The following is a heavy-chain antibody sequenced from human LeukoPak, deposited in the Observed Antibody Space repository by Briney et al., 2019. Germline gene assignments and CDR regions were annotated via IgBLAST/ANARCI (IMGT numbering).Heavy chain of an antibody. V-gene: IGHV4-59*01. D-gene: IGHD3-10*01. CDR1: GGSISSYY. Sequence: SETLSLTCTVSGGSISSYYWSWIRQPPGKGLEWIGYIYYGGSTNYNPSLKSRVTISVDTSKNQFSLKLSSVTAADTAVYYCAKPSNYYGSATDAFDFWGQGTMVTVSS. J-gene: IGHJ3*01. CDR2: IYYGGST. CDR3: AKPSNYYGSATDAFDF.